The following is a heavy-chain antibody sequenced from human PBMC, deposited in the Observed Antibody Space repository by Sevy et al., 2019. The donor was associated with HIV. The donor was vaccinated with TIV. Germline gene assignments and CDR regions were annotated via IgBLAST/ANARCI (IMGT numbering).Heavy chain of an antibody. CDR3: VRGVAAAGNWFDP. CDR2: ISSSSSYI. V-gene: IGHV3-21*01. J-gene: IGHJ5*02. Sequence: GGSLRLSCAASGFTFSSYSMNWVRQAPGKGLEWVSSISSSSSYIYYADSVKGRFTISRDNAKNSLYLQMNSLRAEDTAVYYCVRGVAAAGNWFDPWGQGTLVTVSS. CDR1: GFTFSSYS. D-gene: IGHD6-13*01.